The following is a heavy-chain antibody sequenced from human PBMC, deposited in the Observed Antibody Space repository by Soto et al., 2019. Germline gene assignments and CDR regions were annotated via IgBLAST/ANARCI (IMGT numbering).Heavy chain of an antibody. CDR2: INPSGGST. CDR3: ARVTTVTAFDY. D-gene: IGHD4-17*01. V-gene: IGHV1-46*01. Sequence: QVQLVQSGAEVKKPGASVKVSCKASGYTFTSYYMHWVRQAPGQGLEWMGIINPSGGSTSYAQKFQGRVTMTRDTSTSTVSMELSSLRSEDTAVYYCARVTTVTAFDYWGQGTLVTVSS. J-gene: IGHJ4*02. CDR1: GYTFTSYY.